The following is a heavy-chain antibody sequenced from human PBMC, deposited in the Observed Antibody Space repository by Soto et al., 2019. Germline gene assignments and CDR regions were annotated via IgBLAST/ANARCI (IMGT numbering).Heavy chain of an antibody. J-gene: IGHJ6*03. Sequence: QVQLVQSGAEVKKPGASVKVSCKASGYTFTSYDINWVRQATGQGLEWMGWMNPNSGNTGYAQKFQGRVTMTRNTSISTAYMELSSLRSEDTAVYNCARGRVLEWSDYMDVWGKGTTVTVSS. CDR3: ARGRVLEWSDYMDV. CDR2: MNPNSGNT. CDR1: GYTFTSYD. V-gene: IGHV1-8*01. D-gene: IGHD3-3*01.